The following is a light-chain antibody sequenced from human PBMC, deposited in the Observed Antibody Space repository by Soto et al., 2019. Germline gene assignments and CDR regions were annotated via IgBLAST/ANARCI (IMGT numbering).Light chain of an antibody. CDR1: SSDVGGYNY. CDR3: SSYAGSNNV. CDR2: EVS. V-gene: IGLV2-8*01. J-gene: IGLJ1*01. Sequence: ALTQPPAASGSPGQSVTISCTGTSSDVGGYNYVSWYQQHPGKAPKLMIYEVSKRPSGVPDRFSGSKSGNTASLTVSGLQAEDEADYYCSSYAGSNNVFGTGTKVTVL.